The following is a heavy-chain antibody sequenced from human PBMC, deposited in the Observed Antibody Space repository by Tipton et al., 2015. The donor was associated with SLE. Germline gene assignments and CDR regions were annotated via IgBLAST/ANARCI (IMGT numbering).Heavy chain of an antibody. CDR1: GLPFSSYW. Sequence: SLRLSCTASGLPFSSYWMSWVRQAPGKGLEWVANINQDGIEKYYVESVKGRFTISRDNAKNSLYLQMNSLGVEDTAVYYCARDLGAIFGVIIKPSGAFDIWGQGTVVTVSS. CDR2: INQDGIEK. D-gene: IGHD3-3*01. V-gene: IGHV3-7*01. J-gene: IGHJ3*02. CDR3: ARDLGAIFGVIIKPSGAFDI.